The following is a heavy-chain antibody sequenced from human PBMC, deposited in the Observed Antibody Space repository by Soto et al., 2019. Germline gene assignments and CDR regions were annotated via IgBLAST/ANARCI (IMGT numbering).Heavy chain of an antibody. CDR2: ISSSSSTI. J-gene: IGHJ3*02. Sequence: GGSLRLSCAASGFTFSSYSMNWVRQAPGKGLEWVSYISSSSSTIYYADSVKGRFTISRDNAKNSLYLQMNSLRDEDTAVYYCARDNRRQYSSWSDAFDIWGQGTMVTVSS. D-gene: IGHD6-6*01. CDR3: ARDNRRQYSSWSDAFDI. CDR1: GFTFSSYS. V-gene: IGHV3-48*02.